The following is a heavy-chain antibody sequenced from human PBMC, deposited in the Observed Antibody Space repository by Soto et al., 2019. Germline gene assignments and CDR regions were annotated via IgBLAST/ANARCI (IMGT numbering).Heavy chain of an antibody. D-gene: IGHD2-15*01. CDR3: AHRHDLGGFDI. V-gene: IGHV2-5*01. Sequence: QITLKESGPTLVKPTQTLTLTCTFSGFSLNTRAVGVGWIRQAPGKALEGLALINWNDDELYSPSLKDRLTITKDTSKKHVVLTMTNIGPVDTATYYCAHRHDLGGFDIWGQGTAVTVSS. CDR1: GFSLNTRAVG. CDR2: INWNDDE. J-gene: IGHJ3*02.